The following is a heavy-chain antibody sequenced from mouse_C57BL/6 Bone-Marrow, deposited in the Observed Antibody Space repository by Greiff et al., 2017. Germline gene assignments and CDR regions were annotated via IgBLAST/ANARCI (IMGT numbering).Heavy chain of an antibody. CDR2: IDPENGDT. D-gene: IGHD1-1*01. CDR3: TALSTTVVATDFYARDY. V-gene: IGHV14-4*01. J-gene: IGHJ4*01. Sequence: EVQLQESGAELVRPGASVKLSCTASGFNIKDDYMHWVKQRPEQGLEWIGWIDPENGDTESASKFQGQATITADTSSNTAYLQLNSLTSEDTAVYYCTALSTTVVATDFYARDYWGQGTSVTVSS. CDR1: GFNIKDDY.